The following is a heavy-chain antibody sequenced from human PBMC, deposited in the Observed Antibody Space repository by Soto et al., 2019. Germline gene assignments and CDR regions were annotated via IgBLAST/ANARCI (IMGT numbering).Heavy chain of an antibody. V-gene: IGHV1-3*01. J-gene: IGHJ6*03. CDR1: GYTFTSYA. Sequence: GASVKVSCKASGYTFTSYAMHWVRQAPGQRLEWMGWISAGNGNTKYSQKFQGRVTITRDTSASTAYMELSSLRSEDTAVYYCARDWGAVGGFDWGGVYYYYMDVWGKGTTVTVSS. D-gene: IGHD3-9*01. CDR2: ISAGNGNT. CDR3: ARDWGAVGGFDWGGVYYYYMDV.